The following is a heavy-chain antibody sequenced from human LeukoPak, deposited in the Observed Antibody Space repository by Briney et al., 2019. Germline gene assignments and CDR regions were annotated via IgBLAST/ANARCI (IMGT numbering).Heavy chain of an antibody. Sequence: QPGGSLRLSCAASGFTFSSYEMNWVRQAPGKGLEWVSYISSSGSTIYYADSVKGRFTISRDNAKNSLYLQMNSLRAEDTAVYYCARSSSPYGSGSYPQGYWGQGTLVTVSS. CDR1: GFTFSSYE. CDR2: ISSSGSTI. D-gene: IGHD3-10*01. CDR3: ARSSSPYGSGSYPQGY. V-gene: IGHV3-48*03. J-gene: IGHJ4*02.